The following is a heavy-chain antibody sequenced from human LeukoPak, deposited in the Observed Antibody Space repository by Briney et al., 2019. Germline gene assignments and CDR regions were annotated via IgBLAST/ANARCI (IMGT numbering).Heavy chain of an antibody. D-gene: IGHD3-22*01. Sequence: GGSLRLSCAASGFTFSSYSMNWVRQAPGKGLEWVSYISSSSSTIHYADSVKGRFTISRDNAKNSLYLQMNSLRAEDTAVYYCARDQRADYYDSSGYYWANDAFDIWGQGTMVTVSS. CDR1: GFTFSSYS. J-gene: IGHJ3*02. V-gene: IGHV3-48*01. CDR3: ARDQRADYYDSSGYYWANDAFDI. CDR2: ISSSSSTI.